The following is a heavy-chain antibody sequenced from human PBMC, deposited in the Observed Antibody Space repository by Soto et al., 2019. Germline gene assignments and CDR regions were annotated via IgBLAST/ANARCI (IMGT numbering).Heavy chain of an antibody. D-gene: IGHD3-3*01. CDR1: GGSVSSGDYY. J-gene: IGHJ4*02. V-gene: IGHV4-30-4*01. Sequence: SETLSLTCTVSGGSVSSGDYYWSWIRQPPGKGLEWIGHIYCSETTHYNPSLKSRVIISVDTSKNQFSLKLTSVTAADTAVYYCARGGVFRVLEVTNFDSWGQGTQVTVSS. CDR2: IYCSETT. CDR3: ARGGVFRVLEVTNFDS.